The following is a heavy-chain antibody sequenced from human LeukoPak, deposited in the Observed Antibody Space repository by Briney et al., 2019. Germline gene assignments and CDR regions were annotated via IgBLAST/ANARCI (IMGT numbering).Heavy chain of an antibody. Sequence: PSETLSLTCTTSGVSISRFYWSWVRQPPGKGLEWIGSIYSGVPTYFNPSLKSRVIISVDTSKNQFSLNLTSVTAADTAMYYCVQTTGWPGFDYWGQGILVTVSS. V-gene: IGHV4-4*09. D-gene: IGHD1-1*01. CDR2: IYSGVPT. CDR3: VQTTGWPGFDY. CDR1: GVSISRFY. J-gene: IGHJ4*02.